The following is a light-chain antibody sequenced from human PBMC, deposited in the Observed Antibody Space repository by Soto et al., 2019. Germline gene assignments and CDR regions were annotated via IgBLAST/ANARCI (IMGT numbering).Light chain of an antibody. CDR2: AAS. CDR1: QSISTW. CDR3: QQAKSFRRT. Sequence: DIQMTQSPSSVSASVGDRVTITCRASQSISTWLSWYQQKPGKAPKLLIYAASNLQTGVQSRFSGSASGTDFPLPISSLQPEDFATHYCQQAKSFRRTFSQGPKVAIK. V-gene: IGKV1D-12*01. J-gene: IGKJ1*01.